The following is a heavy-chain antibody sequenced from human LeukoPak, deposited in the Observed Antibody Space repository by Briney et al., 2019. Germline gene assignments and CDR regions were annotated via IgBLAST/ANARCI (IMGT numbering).Heavy chain of an antibody. D-gene: IGHD3-10*01. CDR3: AREGVTMVRGVILNWFDP. J-gene: IGHJ5*02. CDR1: GYSISSGYY. Sequence: PSETLSLTCTVSGYSISSGYYWGWIRQPPGKGLEWIGYIYYSGSTNYSPSLKSRVTISVDTSKNQFSLKLSSVTAADTAVYYCAREGVTMVRGVILNWFDPWGQGTLVTVSS. CDR2: IYYSGST. V-gene: IGHV4-61*01.